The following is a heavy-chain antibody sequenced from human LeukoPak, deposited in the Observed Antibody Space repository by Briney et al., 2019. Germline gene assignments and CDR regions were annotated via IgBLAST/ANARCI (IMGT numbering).Heavy chain of an antibody. V-gene: IGHV3-7*03. Sequence: GRSLRLSCAASGFTFSSYWMTWVRQAPGKGLEWVANIKEDGSRKNYVDSVKGRFTISRDNAKDLLYLQMNSLRAEDTAVYYCATPLDYYDSSGYHQGGDWGQGTLVTVSS. CDR2: IKEDGSRK. CDR3: ATPLDYYDSSGYHQGGD. D-gene: IGHD3-22*01. J-gene: IGHJ4*02. CDR1: GFTFSSYW.